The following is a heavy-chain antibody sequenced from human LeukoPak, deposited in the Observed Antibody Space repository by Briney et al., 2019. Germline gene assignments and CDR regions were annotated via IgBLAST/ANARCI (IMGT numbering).Heavy chain of an antibody. D-gene: IGHD4-17*01. J-gene: IGHJ4*02. Sequence: PSETLSLTCTVSGGSISSNYWSWIRQPPGKGLEWIGYIYYSGSTNSNPSLKSRVTISVDTSKNQFSLNLSSVTAADTAVYYCARDRGYGDCLNYFDYWGQGTLVTVSS. CDR2: IYYSGST. CDR1: GGSISSNY. V-gene: IGHV4-59*01. CDR3: ARDRGYGDCLNYFDY.